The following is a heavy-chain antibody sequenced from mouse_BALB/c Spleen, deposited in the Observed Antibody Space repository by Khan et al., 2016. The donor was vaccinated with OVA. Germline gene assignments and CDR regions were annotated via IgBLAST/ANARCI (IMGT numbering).Heavy chain of an antibody. CDR2: VSTGGSYT. D-gene: IGHD1-1*01. V-gene: IGHV5-6*01. CDR3: TRLAYYYDSEGFAY. J-gene: IGHJ4*01. CDR1: GFTFSTYG. Sequence: MQLEESGGDLVKPGGSLKLSCAASGFTFSTYGMSWVRQTPDKRLEWVATVSTGGSYTYYPDSVKGRFTISRDNAKNTLYLQMSGLKSEDTAMFYCTRLAYYYDSEGFAYWGQGTSVTVSS.